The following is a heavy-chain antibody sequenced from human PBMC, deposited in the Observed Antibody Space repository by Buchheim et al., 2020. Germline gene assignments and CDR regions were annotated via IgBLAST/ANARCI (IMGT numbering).Heavy chain of an antibody. CDR3: AKSSGWFDS. D-gene: IGHD3-22*01. CDR1: MSTFSNSE. V-gene: IGHV3-48*03. CDR2: ISSAGSKK. J-gene: IGHJ5*01. Sequence: QLVESGGALVQPGGSLRLSCVASMSTFSNSEMNWVRQTPGKGLEWIAYISSAGSKKDYADSVKGRFTISRDNAKSSLFLEMKGLGAEDTAIYYCAKSSGWFDSWGQGTL.